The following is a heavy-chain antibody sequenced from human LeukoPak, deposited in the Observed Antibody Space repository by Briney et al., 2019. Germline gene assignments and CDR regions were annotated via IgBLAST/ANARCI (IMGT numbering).Heavy chain of an antibody. CDR2: TNHSGST. J-gene: IGHJ4*02. V-gene: IGHV4-34*01. D-gene: IGHD3-10*01. CDR3: ARGPRFYYGSGSPLDY. Sequence: SETLSLTCAVYGGSFSGYYWSWIRQPPGKGLEWIGETNHSGSTNYNPSLKSRVTISVDTSKNQFSLKLSSVTAADTAVYYCARGPRFYYGSGSPLDYWGQGTLVTVSS. CDR1: GGSFSGYY.